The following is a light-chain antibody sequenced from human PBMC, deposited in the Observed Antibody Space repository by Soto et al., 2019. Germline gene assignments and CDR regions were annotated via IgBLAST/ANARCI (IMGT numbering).Light chain of an antibody. CDR2: DAS. CDR3: QRRSNWPFT. V-gene: IGKV3-11*01. CDR1: QSVSSY. Sequence: EIVLTQSPATLSLSPGERATLSCRASQSVSSYLAWYQQKPGQAPRLLIYDASNRATGIPARFSGSGSGTDFTLTISSLEPEDFAGYYCQRRSNWPFTFCPGTKVDI. J-gene: IGKJ3*01.